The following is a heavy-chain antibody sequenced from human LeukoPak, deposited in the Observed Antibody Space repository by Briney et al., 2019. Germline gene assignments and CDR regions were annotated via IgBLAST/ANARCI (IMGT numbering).Heavy chain of an antibody. CDR2: LYTSRST. J-gene: IGHJ6*02. V-gene: IGHV4-4*07. CDR3: AGQPPQYYGMDV. Sequence: PSETLSLNCTVSGVSFSNFYWSWLRPPPGKGREGIGSLYTSRSTNYNPSVKRRVTMSVDTSNNQFSLKLTSVTAAGTAVYYCAGQPPQYYGMDVWGQGTTGTVSS. CDR1: GVSFSNFY.